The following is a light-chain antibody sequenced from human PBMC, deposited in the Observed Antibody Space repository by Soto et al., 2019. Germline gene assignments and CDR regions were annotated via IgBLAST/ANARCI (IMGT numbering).Light chain of an antibody. CDR1: QNIGTY. Sequence: DIQLTQSPSSLSASLGDRVTISCRASQNIGTYLNWFLQKPGEAPKLLIYVATSLQNGVPSRFSGTGSETDFTLTISSLQPEVVGVYFCHQSDSTPQTFGQGTRV. V-gene: IGKV1-39*01. CDR3: HQSDSTPQT. CDR2: VAT. J-gene: IGKJ1*01.